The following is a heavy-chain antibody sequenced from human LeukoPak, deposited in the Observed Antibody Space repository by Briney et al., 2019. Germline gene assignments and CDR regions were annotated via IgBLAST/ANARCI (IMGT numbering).Heavy chain of an antibody. CDR1: GGSFSGYY. CDR2: INHSGST. J-gene: IGHJ4*02. V-gene: IGHV4-34*01. Sequence: SETLSLTCAVYGGSFSGYYWSWIRQPPGKGLEWIGEINHSGSTNYNPSLKSRVTISVDTSKNQFSLKLSSVTAADTAVYYCARGAWFDYWGQGTLVTVSS. CDR3: ARGAWFDY.